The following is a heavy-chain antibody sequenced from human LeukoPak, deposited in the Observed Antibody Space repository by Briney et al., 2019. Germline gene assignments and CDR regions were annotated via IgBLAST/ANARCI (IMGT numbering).Heavy chain of an antibody. D-gene: IGHD3-10*01. V-gene: IGHV4-39*07. CDR3: ARKENVYYYFDY. CDR1: GGSINTDSYY. Sequence: SETLSLTCTVSGGSINTDSYYCGWIRQSPGKGLEWIGSVSYIGSTFFNPSLKSRVNMSVDTSKNQFSLKLSSVTAVDTAVYYCARKENVYYYFDYWGQGTLVTVSS. J-gene: IGHJ4*02. CDR2: VSYIGST.